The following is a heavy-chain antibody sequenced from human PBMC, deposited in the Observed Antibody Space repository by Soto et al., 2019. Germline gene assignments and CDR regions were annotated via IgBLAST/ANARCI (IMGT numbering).Heavy chain of an antibody. V-gene: IGHV3-53*01. CDR1: GFTVSYFY. J-gene: IGHJ6*02. CDR3: ARVDSVDYYYGMDV. D-gene: IGHD2-15*01. Sequence: EVQLVESGGGLIQPGGSLRLSCAASGFTVSYFYMNWVRQAPGKGLEWVSVIYGGDSTYYADSVKGRFTTSRDSSKNTVCLQMNSLRAEDTAVYYCARVDSVDYYYGMDVWGQGTTVTVSS. CDR2: IYGGDST.